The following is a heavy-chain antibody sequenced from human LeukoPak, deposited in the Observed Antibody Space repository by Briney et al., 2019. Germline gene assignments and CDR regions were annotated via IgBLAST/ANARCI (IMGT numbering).Heavy chain of an antibody. CDR2: IGGSGSDT. CDR3: AKTLRDLEWLTSELDV. D-gene: IGHD3-3*01. Sequence: QAGGSLRLSCAASGFSFDNYAMSWVRQTPGKGLEWVSAIGGSGSDTSYTDSVKGRFTISRDNSKSTLYLQMNSLRAEDTAVYHCAKTLRDLEWLTSELDVWGQGTAVTVSS. V-gene: IGHV3-23*01. CDR1: GFSFDNYA. J-gene: IGHJ6*02.